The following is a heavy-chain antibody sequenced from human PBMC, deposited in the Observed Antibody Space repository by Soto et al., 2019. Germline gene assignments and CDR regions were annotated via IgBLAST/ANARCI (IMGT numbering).Heavy chain of an antibody. V-gene: IGHV5-51*01. CDR3: ARQDGSTIYYYDY. CDR1: GYSFTSYW. J-gene: IGHJ4*02. D-gene: IGHD3-10*01. CDR2: IYPGDSDT. Sequence: GESLKISCKCSGYSFTSYWIGLVRQMPGKGLEWMGIIYPGDSDTRYSPSFQGQVTISADKSISTAYLQWSSLKASDTAIYYCARQDGSTIYYYDYWGQGSLVTVSS.